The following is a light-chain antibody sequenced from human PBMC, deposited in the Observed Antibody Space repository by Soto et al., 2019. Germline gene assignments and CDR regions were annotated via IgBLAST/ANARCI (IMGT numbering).Light chain of an antibody. J-gene: IGKJ4*01. V-gene: IGKV3-11*01. CDR3: QQRDSWPLT. CDR2: DVS. Sequence: ENVLTHSPATLSLSPGEGATLSCRASESVGSDLAWYQQKPGQPPSLLIYDVSGRATGVPARFSGSGSGTDFTLTISSLEPEDFAVYYCQQRDSWPLTFGGGTKVEIK. CDR1: ESVGSD.